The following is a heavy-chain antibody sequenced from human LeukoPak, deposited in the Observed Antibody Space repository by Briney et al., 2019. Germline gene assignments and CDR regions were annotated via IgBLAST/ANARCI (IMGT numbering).Heavy chain of an antibody. CDR3: ARGKRLLWFGELPGNWFDP. CDR1: GYTFTSYY. Sequence: ASVKVSCKASGYTFTSYYMHWARQAPGQGLEWMGTINPSGGSTSYAQKFQGRVTMTRDTSTSTVYMELSSLRSEDTAVYYCARGKRLLWFGELPGNWFDPWGQGTLVTVSS. J-gene: IGHJ5*02. V-gene: IGHV1-46*01. CDR2: INPSGGST. D-gene: IGHD3-10*01.